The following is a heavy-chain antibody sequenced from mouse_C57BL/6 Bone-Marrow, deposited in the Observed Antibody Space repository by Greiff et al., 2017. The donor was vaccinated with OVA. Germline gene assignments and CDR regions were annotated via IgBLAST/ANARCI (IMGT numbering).Heavy chain of an antibody. CDR1: GYAFSSSW. J-gene: IGHJ2*01. Sequence: VKLMESGPELVKPGASVKISCKASGYAFSSSWMNWVKQRPGKGLEWIGRIYPGDGDTNYNGKFKGKATLTADKSSSTAYMQLSSLTSEDSAVYFCARAWDKDYWGQGTTLTVSS. V-gene: IGHV1-82*01. CDR2: IYPGDGDT. CDR3: ARAWDKDY. D-gene: IGHD4-1*01.